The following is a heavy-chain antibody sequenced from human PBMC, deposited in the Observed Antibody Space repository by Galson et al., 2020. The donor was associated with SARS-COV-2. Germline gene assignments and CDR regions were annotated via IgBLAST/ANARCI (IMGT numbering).Heavy chain of an antibody. CDR2: IYYSGST. CDR1: GGSISSGGYY. V-gene: IGHV4-31*03. CDR3: ARDFSRELLRW. Sequence: ASETLSLTCTVSGGSISSGGYYWSWIRQHPGKGLEWIGYIYYSGSTYYNPSLKSRVTISVDTSKNQFSLKLSSVTAADTAVYYCARDFSRELLRWWGQGSLVTVSS. D-gene: IGHD1-26*01. J-gene: IGHJ4*02.